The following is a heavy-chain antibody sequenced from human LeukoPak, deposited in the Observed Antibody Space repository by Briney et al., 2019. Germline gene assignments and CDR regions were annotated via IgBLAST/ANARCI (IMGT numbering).Heavy chain of an antibody. V-gene: IGHV3-48*01. CDR3: ARDPPRIGGYFDY. D-gene: IGHD1-26*01. J-gene: IGHJ4*02. Sequence: QAGGSLRLSCAASGFTFSSTPMSWVRQAPGKGLEWISYISSSTSIIYYADSVKGRFTISRDNAKNSLYLQMTSLRADDTAVYYCARDPPRIGGYFDYWGQGTLVTVSS. CDR2: ISSSTSII. CDR1: GFTFSSTP.